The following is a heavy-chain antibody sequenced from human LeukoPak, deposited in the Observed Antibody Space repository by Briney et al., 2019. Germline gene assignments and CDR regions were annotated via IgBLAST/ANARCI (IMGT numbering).Heavy chain of an antibody. CDR2: ISSSSSYI. D-gene: IGHD3-16*01. J-gene: IGHJ4*02. CDR1: GFTFSSYS. CDR3: ARGRYYDYVWGSPVFDY. Sequence: PGGSLRLSCAASGFTFSSYSMNWVRQAPGNGLEWVSSISSSSSYIYYADSVKGRFTISRDNAKNSLYLQMNSLRAEDTAVYYCARGRYYDYVWGSPVFDYWGQGTLVTVSS. V-gene: IGHV3-21*01.